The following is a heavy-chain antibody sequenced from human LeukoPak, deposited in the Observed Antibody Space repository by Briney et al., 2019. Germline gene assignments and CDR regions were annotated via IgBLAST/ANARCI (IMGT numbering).Heavy chain of an antibody. CDR3: ARSGLAPGDGFDI. Sequence: PSQTLSLTCTVSGSSISSGDFYWSWIRQPPGKGLEWIGYIYYSGSTNYNPSLKSRVTISVDTSKNQFSLKLSSVTAADTAVYYCARSGLAPGDGFDIWGQGTMVTVSS. D-gene: IGHD3/OR15-3a*01. CDR1: GSSISSGDFY. CDR2: IYYSGST. J-gene: IGHJ3*02. V-gene: IGHV4-30-4*08.